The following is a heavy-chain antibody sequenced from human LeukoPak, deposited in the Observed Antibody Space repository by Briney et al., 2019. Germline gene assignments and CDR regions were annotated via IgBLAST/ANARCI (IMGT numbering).Heavy chain of an antibody. J-gene: IGHJ4*02. Sequence: PGGSLRLSCAASAFTFSSYAMSWVRQAPGKGLEWVSAISGRGVSTYYADSVKGRFTISRDNSKNTLYLQMNSLRAEDTAVYYCARSGLLWFGELEYYFDYWGQGTLVTVSS. D-gene: IGHD3-10*01. CDR1: AFTFSSYA. CDR2: ISGRGVST. V-gene: IGHV3-23*01. CDR3: ARSGLLWFGELEYYFDY.